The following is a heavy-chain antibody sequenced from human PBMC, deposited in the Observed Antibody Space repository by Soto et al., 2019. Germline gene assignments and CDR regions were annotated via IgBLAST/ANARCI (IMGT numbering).Heavy chain of an antibody. Sequence: QVQLQESGPGLVKPSETLSLTCTVSGGSISSYYWSWIRQPPGKGLEWIGYIYYSGSTNYNPSLKSRVTISVDTSKNQFSLKLSSATAADTAVYYCARGGRSAMDFWGQGTLVTVSS. CDR2: IYYSGST. J-gene: IGHJ4*02. D-gene: IGHD5-18*01. V-gene: IGHV4-59*01. CDR1: GGSISSYY. CDR3: ARGGRSAMDF.